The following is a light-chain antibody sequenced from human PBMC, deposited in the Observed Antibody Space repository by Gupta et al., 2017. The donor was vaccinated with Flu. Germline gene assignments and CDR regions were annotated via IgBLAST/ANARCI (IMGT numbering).Light chain of an antibody. CDR2: EVS. J-gene: IGLJ1*01. Sequence: GQSVTISCTGTGSDIGTYNRVSWYRQPPGTAPKLIIYEVSNRPSGVPDRFSGSKSGNTASLTISGLQGEDEADYYCSSYTTSYTFVFGTGTTVTVL. CDR3: SSYTTSYTFV. V-gene: IGLV2-18*02. CDR1: GSDIGTYNR.